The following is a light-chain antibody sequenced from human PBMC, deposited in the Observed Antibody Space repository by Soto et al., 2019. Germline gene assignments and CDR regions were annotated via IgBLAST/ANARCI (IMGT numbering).Light chain of an antibody. CDR3: QHYNSYSEA. V-gene: IGKV3-15*01. CDR1: QSVGTN. CDR2: GVS. Sequence: ERVMTQSPVTLSVSPGESVTLSCRASQSVGTNLAWYQQKPGQAPSLLIYGVSTGATGIPTRFSGSGSGRQFTLTISSLQSEDFATYYCQHYNSYSEAFGQGTKVDIK. J-gene: IGKJ1*01.